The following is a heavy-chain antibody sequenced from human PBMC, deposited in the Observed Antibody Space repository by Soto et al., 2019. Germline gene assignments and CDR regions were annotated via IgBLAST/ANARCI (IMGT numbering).Heavy chain of an antibody. D-gene: IGHD6-19*01. CDR2: ISSSNNYI. CDR1: AFTFSTYS. CDR3: ARNLCYGSGWSPRNYHYYGMDV. Sequence: PGGSLILSCAASAFTFSTYSMNWVRQAPGKGLEWVSSISSSNNYIYYADSVKGRFTISRDNAKNSLYLQMNSLTTEDTAVYYCARNLCYGSGWSPRNYHYYGMDVWGQGTTVTVSS. J-gene: IGHJ6*02. V-gene: IGHV3-21*01.